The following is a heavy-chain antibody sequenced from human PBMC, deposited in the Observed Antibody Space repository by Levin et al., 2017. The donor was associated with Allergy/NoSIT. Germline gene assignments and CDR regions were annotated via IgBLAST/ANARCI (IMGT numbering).Heavy chain of an antibody. J-gene: IGHJ6*02. V-gene: IGHV3-21*01. Sequence: KSGGSLRLSCAASGFTFSSYSMNWVRQAPGKGLEWVSSISSSSSYIYYADSVKGRFTISRDNAKNSLYLQMNSLRAEDTAVYYCARDSGETYYYDSSGYYYYGMDVWGQGTTVTVSS. CDR3: ARDSGETYYYDSSGYYYYGMDV. CDR1: GFTFSSYS. CDR2: ISSSSSYI. D-gene: IGHD3-22*01.